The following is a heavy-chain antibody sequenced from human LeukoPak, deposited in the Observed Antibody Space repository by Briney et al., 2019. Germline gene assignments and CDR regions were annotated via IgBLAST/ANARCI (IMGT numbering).Heavy chain of an antibody. D-gene: IGHD4-17*01. CDR3: ARDVHGDYGSGWFGP. J-gene: IGHJ5*02. CDR1: GGTFNNSA. Sequence: SVKVSCKTSGGTFNNSAISWVRQAPGQGLEWLGGIMPLFGTAGYAQKFQGRVTITKDESTRTVYLELTSLTPDGTAVYYCARDVHGDYGSGWFGPWGQGTLVSVSS. V-gene: IGHV1-69*05. CDR2: IMPLFGTA.